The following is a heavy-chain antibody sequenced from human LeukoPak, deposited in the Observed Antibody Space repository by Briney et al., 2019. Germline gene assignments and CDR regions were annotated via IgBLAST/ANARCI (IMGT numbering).Heavy chain of an antibody. J-gene: IGHJ4*02. V-gene: IGHV5-51*01. D-gene: IGHD6-19*01. CDR1: GYSFNNFW. CDR2: IYAGNSET. CDR3: ARDIAVSGLYFDF. Sequence: GESLKISCQTSGYSFNNFWIGWLRQMPGKGLDWMGIIYAGNSETRYSPPFQGQVTMSVDRSMNIAYLQWSSLKASDTAMYYCARDIAVSGLYFDFWGQGTLVTVSS.